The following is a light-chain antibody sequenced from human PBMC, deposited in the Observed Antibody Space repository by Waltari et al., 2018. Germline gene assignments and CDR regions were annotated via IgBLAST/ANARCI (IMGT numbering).Light chain of an antibody. V-gene: IGLV4-69*01. Sequence: QLVLTQSPSASASLGASVKLTCTLDSGHSSNIIAWLPQQPEKGPRYLMRVNSDGSHSKGDESPDRFSGSSSGAERYLTISSLQSEDEADYYCQTGGHGTWVFGGGTKLTVL. CDR3: QTGGHGTWV. J-gene: IGLJ3*02. CDR2: VNSDGSH. CDR1: SGHSSNI.